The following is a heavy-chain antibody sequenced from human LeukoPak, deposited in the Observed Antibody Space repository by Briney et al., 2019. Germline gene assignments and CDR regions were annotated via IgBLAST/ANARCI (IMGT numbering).Heavy chain of an antibody. Sequence: SQTLSLTCAVSGGSISSGGYSWSWIRQPPGKGLEGIGYIYHSGSTYYNPSLKIRVTISVDRSKNQFSLQLSSVTAADTAVYYCARAGDGYLDAFDIWGQGTMVTVYS. CDR1: GGSISSGGYS. D-gene: IGHD5-24*01. V-gene: IGHV4-30-2*01. CDR3: ARAGDGYLDAFDI. J-gene: IGHJ3*02. CDR2: IYHSGST.